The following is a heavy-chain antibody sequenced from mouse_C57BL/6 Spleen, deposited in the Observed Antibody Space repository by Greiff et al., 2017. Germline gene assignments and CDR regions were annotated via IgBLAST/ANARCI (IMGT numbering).Heavy chain of an antibody. CDR2: IYPRSGNP. Sequence: VQLQQSGAELARPGASVKLSCKASGYTFTSYGISWVKQRTGQGLEWIGEIYPRSGNPYYNEKFKGKATLTADKSSRTAYMELRSLTSEDSAVYFCARDDDGYYAYYCDYGGRDHTLTVFS. CDR1: GYTFTSYG. CDR3: ARDDDGYYAYYCDY. V-gene: IGHV1-81*01. D-gene: IGHD2-3*01. J-gene: IGHJ2*01.